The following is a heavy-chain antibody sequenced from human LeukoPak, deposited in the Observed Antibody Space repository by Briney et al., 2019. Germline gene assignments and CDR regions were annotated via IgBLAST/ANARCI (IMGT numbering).Heavy chain of an antibody. Sequence: ASVKVSCKASGYTFTSYDINWVRQATGQGLEWMGWMNPNSGNTGYAQKFQGRVTMTRTTSISTAYMELSSLRSEDTAVYYCARGRGSSSWYWYYYYYMDVWGKGTTVTVSS. CDR1: GYTFTSYD. D-gene: IGHD6-13*01. CDR3: ARGRGSSSWYWYYYYYMDV. V-gene: IGHV1-8*01. J-gene: IGHJ6*03. CDR2: MNPNSGNT.